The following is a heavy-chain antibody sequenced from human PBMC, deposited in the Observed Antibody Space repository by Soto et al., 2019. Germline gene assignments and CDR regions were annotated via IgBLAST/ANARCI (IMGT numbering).Heavy chain of an antibody. Sequence: EASVKVSCKASGYTFTSYGINWVRQAPGQGLEWMGWISASTGNTNYAESVQGRVTLTTDISTSTAYMELRRLTSNDTAVYYCATSPRVIVDAKGKLDYWGQGTPVTVSS. V-gene: IGHV1-18*04. CDR1: GYTFTSYG. CDR3: ATSPRVIVDAKGKLDY. D-gene: IGHD2-8*01. CDR2: ISASTGNT. J-gene: IGHJ4*02.